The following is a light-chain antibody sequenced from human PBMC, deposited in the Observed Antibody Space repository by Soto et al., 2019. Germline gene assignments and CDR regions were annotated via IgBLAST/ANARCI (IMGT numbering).Light chain of an antibody. V-gene: IGKV1-8*01. CDR3: QQYYSYPLT. J-gene: IGKJ3*01. CDR1: QGISSY. Sequence: AIRMTQSPSSLSASTGDRVTITCRASQGISSYLAWYQQKPGKAPKLLIYAASTLQSGVPSRFSGSGSGTDFTITISCLQSEDFATYYCQQYYSYPLTFGPGTKVDIK. CDR2: AAS.